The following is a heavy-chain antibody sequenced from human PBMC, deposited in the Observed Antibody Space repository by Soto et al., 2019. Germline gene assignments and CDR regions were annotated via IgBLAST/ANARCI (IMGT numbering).Heavy chain of an antibody. V-gene: IGHV4-31*03. CDR3: ARFSMIAAAGWVDY. J-gene: IGHJ4*02. Sequence: SETLSLTCTVSGGSISSGGYYWSWIRQHPGKGLEWIGYIYYSGSTYYNPSLKSRVTISVDTSKNQFSLKLSSVTAADTAVYYCARFSMIAAAGWVDYWGQGTLVTVPQ. CDR2: IYYSGST. CDR1: GGSISSGGYY. D-gene: IGHD6-13*01.